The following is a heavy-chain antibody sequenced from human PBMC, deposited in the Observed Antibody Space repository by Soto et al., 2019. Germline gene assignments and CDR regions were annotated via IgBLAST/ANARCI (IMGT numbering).Heavy chain of an antibody. CDR2: IYYSGST. CDR1: GGSITSVDHY. Sequence: PSETLSLTCSVSGGSITSVDHYWSWIRQPPGKGLEWIGYIYYSGSTYYNPSLKSRVTISVDTSRNQFSLKLSSVTAADTAVYYCARSPYSSSSLDWFDPWGQGMLVT. V-gene: IGHV4-30-4*01. CDR3: ARSPYSSSSLDWFDP. J-gene: IGHJ5*02. D-gene: IGHD6-6*01.